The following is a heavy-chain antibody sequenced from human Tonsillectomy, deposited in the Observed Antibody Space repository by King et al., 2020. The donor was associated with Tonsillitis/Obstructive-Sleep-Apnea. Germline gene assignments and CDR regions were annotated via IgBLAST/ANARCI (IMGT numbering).Heavy chain of an antibody. CDR3: ARGCSSTENYCYYYMDV. Sequence: VQLVESGGGLVQPGGSLRLSCAASGFTFSSYEMNWVRQAPGKGLEWVSYISSSASTIYYADSVKGRFTISRDNAKNSLYLQIHSLRAEDTAVYYCARGCSSTENYCYYYMDVWGKGTTVTVSS. J-gene: IGHJ6*03. D-gene: IGHD2-2*01. CDR2: ISSSASTI. CDR1: GFTFSSYE. V-gene: IGHV3-48*03.